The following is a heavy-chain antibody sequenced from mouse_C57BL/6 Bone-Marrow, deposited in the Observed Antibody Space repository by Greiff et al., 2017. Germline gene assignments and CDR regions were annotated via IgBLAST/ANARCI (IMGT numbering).Heavy chain of an antibody. V-gene: IGHV1-69*01. CDR3: AKWLNWAGLAY. CDR1: GYTFTSYW. CDR2: IDPSDSYT. Sequence: VQLQQPGAELVKPGASVKMSCKASGYTFTSYWMHWVKQRPGQGLEWIGEIDPSDSYTNYNQKFKGKSTLTVDKSSSPAYLQRSSLTYEDSAVDYCAKWLNWAGLAYWGQGTLVTVSA. J-gene: IGHJ3*01. D-gene: IGHD4-1*01.